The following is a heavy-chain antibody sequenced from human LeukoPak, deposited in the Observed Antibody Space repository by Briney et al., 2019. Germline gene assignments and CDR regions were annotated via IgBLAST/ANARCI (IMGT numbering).Heavy chain of an antibody. V-gene: IGHV4-61*02. Sequence: PSETLSLTCTVSGGSISSGSYSWSWIRQPAGKGLEWIGRIYTSGSTNYNPSLKSRVTISVDTSKNQFSLKLSSVTAADTAVYYCASSGYEGGFDYWGQGTLVTVSS. CDR2: IYTSGST. CDR3: ASSGYEGGFDY. J-gene: IGHJ4*02. CDR1: GGSISSGSYS. D-gene: IGHD5-12*01.